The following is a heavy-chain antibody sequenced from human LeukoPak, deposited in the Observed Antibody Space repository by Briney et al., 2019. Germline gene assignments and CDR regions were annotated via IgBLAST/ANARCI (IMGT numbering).Heavy chain of an antibody. V-gene: IGHV3-21*01. CDR3: ARASVAGSFDY. Sequence: GGSLRLSCAAPGFTFSSYSMNWVRQAPGKGLEWVSSISSSSSYIYYADSVKGRFTISRDNAKNSLYLQMNSLRAEDTAVYYCARASVAGSFDYWGQGTLVTVSS. CDR1: GFTFSSYS. J-gene: IGHJ4*02. CDR2: ISSSSSYI.